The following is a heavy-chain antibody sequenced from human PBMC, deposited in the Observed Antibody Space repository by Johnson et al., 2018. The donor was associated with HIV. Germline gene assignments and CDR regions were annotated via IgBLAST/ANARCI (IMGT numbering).Heavy chain of an antibody. CDR1: GFTFSSYG. D-gene: IGHD2-2*01. CDR2: IWYDGSNT. CDR3: TRHPPAVVPAATTDAFDI. J-gene: IGHJ3*02. V-gene: IGHV3-33*01. Sequence: QMQLVESGGGVVQPGRSLRLSCAASGFTFSSYGMHWVRQAPGKGLEWVAVIWYDGSNTYYADSVKGRLTISRDNSKNTAYLQMNSLKTEDTAVYYCTRHPPAVVPAATTDAFDIWGQGTMVTVSS.